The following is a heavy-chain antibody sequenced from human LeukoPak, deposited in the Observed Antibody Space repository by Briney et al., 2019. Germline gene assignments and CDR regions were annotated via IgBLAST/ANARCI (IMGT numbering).Heavy chain of an antibody. CDR1: GGTFSSYA. V-gene: IGHV1-69*05. J-gene: IGHJ3*02. CDR3: ARDSRPQYYYDSSGHDDAFDI. Sequence: SVKVSCKASGGTFSSYAISWVRQAPGQGLEWMGGIIPIFGTANYAQKFQGRVTITTDESTSTAYMELSSLRSEDTAVYYCARDSRPQYYYDSSGHDDAFDIWGQGTMVTASS. D-gene: IGHD3-22*01. CDR2: IIPIFGTA.